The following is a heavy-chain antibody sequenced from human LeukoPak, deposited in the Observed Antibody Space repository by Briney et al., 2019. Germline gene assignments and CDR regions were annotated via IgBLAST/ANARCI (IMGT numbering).Heavy chain of an antibody. Sequence: PSETLSLTCTVSGGSISSGDYYWSWIRQPPGKGLEWIGYIYYSGSTYYNPSLKSRVTISVDTSKNQFSLKLSSVTAADTAVYYCARTAAEYQLLSFDYWGQGTLVTVSS. CDR2: IYYSGST. CDR3: ARTAAEYQLLSFDY. D-gene: IGHD2-2*01. CDR1: GGSISSGDYY. V-gene: IGHV4-30-4*08. J-gene: IGHJ4*02.